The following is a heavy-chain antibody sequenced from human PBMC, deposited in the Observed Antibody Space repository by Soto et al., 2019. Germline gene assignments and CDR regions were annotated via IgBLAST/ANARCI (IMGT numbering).Heavy chain of an antibody. D-gene: IGHD2-21*02. J-gene: IGHJ6*02. Sequence: ASVKVSCKASGYTFTGYYMHLVRQAPGQGLEWMGWINPNSGGTNYAQKFQGWVTMTRDTSISTAYMELSRLRSDDTAVYYCARDRNGGNSVALRYGMDVWGQGTTVTVSS. CDR3: ARDRNGGNSVALRYGMDV. V-gene: IGHV1-2*04. CDR1: GYTFTGYY. CDR2: INPNSGGT.